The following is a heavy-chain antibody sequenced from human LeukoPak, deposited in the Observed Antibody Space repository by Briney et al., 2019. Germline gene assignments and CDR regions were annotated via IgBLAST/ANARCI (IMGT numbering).Heavy chain of an antibody. D-gene: IGHD2-21*02. CDR1: GYTFTSYG. Sequence: ASVKVSCKASGYTFTSYGISWVRQAPGQGLGWMGWISAYNGNTNYAQKLQGRVTMTTDTSTSTAYMELRSLRSDDTAVYYCARDENHIVVVTAILDYWGQGTLVTVSS. J-gene: IGHJ4*02. V-gene: IGHV1-18*01. CDR2: ISAYNGNT. CDR3: ARDENHIVVVTAILDY.